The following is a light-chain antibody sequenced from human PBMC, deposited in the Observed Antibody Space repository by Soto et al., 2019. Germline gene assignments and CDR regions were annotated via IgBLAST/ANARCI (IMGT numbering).Light chain of an antibody. J-gene: IGKJ2*01. Sequence: EMVMTQSPATLSVSPGVRATLSCRASQNLSRNLAWYQQQPGQAPRLLIYGASTRATGIPARFSGSGSGTDFTLTISSLQSEDFAVYYCQQYDKWPHTFGQGTKLEIK. CDR1: QNLSRN. CDR2: GAS. V-gene: IGKV3-15*01. CDR3: QQYDKWPHT.